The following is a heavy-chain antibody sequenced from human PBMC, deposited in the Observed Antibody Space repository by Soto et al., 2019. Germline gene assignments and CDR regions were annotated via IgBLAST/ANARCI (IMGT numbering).Heavy chain of an antibody. V-gene: IGHV3-21*01. CDR3: ARGYYDLLTGYYGPYYYYGMDV. Sequence: LRLSCAASGFTFSSYSMNWVRQAPGKGLEWVSSISSSSSYIYYADSVKGRFTISRDNAMNSLYLQMNSLRAEDTAVYYCARGYYDLLTGYYGPYYYYGMDVWGQGTTVTVSS. CDR2: ISSSSSYI. J-gene: IGHJ6*02. CDR1: GFTFSSYS. D-gene: IGHD3-9*01.